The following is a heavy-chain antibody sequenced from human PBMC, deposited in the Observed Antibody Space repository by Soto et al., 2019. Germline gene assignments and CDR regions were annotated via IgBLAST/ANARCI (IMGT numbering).Heavy chain of an antibody. J-gene: IGHJ6*02. CDR2: ISYDGSNK. Sequence: PGGPLRLSCAASGFTFSSYAMHWVRQAPGKGLGWLAVISYDGSNKYYADSVKGRFTISKDNSKNPLYLQMNSLRAEDTAVYYCARDGPPVGDTAMVSYYYYGMDVWGQGTTVTVSS. CDR1: GFTFSSYA. D-gene: IGHD5-18*01. CDR3: ARDGPPVGDTAMVSYYYYGMDV. V-gene: IGHV3-30-3*01.